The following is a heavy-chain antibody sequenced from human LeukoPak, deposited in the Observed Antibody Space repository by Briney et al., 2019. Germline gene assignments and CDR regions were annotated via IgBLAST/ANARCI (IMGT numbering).Heavy chain of an antibody. CDR2: IYPGDSDT. J-gene: IGHJ4*02. CDR1: GYRFTSYW. D-gene: IGHD6-19*01. CDR3: ARGLSIAVSGGADY. Sequence: GGSLKISCKGSGYRFTSYWMGWVRQRPGKGVEWMGIIYPGDSDTGYSPSFQGQGTISADKSISTAYLQWSSLKASDTAMYFCARGLSIAVSGGADYWGQGALVTVSS. V-gene: IGHV5-51*01.